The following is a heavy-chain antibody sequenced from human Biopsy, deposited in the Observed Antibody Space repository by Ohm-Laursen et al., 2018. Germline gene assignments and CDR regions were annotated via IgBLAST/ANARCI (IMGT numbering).Heavy chain of an antibody. V-gene: IGHV2-70*11. Sequence: TQTLTLTRSFSGFSLSARGMCVSWIRQAPGKALEWLERVDWDDYKDYSASLQTKLSISKDTSNDQVVLTVNNVDPADTATYYCARTPILIVSAGLVYRHRRHLQGMDVWGQGIAVTVS. CDR3: ARTPILIVSAGLVYRHRRHLQGMDV. CDR1: GFSLSARGMC. J-gene: IGHJ6*02. D-gene: IGHD6-13*01. CDR2: VDWDDYK.